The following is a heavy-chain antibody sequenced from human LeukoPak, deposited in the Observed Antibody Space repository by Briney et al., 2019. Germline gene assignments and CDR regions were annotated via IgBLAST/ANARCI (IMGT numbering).Heavy chain of an antibody. V-gene: IGHV4-59*08. D-gene: IGHD5-12*01. CDR3: ARLPEATSNVDY. CDR2: IYYSGST. CDR1: GGSISSYF. Sequence: NSSETLSLTCTVSGGSISSYFWSWIRQPPGKGLEWIGYIYYSGSTNYNPSLKSRVTISVDTSKNQFSLKLSSVTAADTAVYYCARLPEATSNVDYWGQGTLVTVSS. J-gene: IGHJ4*02.